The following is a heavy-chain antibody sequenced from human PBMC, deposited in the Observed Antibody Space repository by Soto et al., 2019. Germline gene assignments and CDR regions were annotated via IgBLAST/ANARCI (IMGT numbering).Heavy chain of an antibody. CDR1: GYTLTELS. CDR2: FDPEDGET. V-gene: IGHV1-24*01. D-gene: IGHD2-15*01. CDR3: ATLGIVVVAATLSSARWFDP. J-gene: IGHJ5*02. Sequence: ASVKVSCKVSGYTLTELSMHWVRQAPGKGLEWMGGFDPEDGETIYAQKFQGRVTMTEDTSTDTAYMELSSLRSEDTAVYYCATLGIVVVAATLSSARWFDPWGQGTLVTVSS.